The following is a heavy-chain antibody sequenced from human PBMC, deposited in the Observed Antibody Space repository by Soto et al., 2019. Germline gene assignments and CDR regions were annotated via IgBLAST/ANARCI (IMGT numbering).Heavy chain of an antibody. J-gene: IGHJ6*02. CDR1: GYSFTSYW. D-gene: IGHD6-6*01. CDR2: IYPGDSDT. Sequence: GESLKISCKGSGYSFTSYWIGWVRQMPGKGLEWMGIIYPGDSDTRYSPSFQGQVTTSADKSISTAYLQWSSLKASDTAMYYCARVNSSSALDYYYYYGMDVWGQGTTVTVSS. CDR3: ARVNSSSALDYYYYYGMDV. V-gene: IGHV5-51*01.